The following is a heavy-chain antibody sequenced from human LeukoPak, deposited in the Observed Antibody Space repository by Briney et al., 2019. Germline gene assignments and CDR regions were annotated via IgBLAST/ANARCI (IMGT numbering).Heavy chain of an antibody. CDR2: IIPIFGTA. CDR3: AVDNVITTVTTDY. D-gene: IGHD4-17*01. CDR1: GGTFSSYA. V-gene: IGHV1-69*05. J-gene: IGHJ4*02. Sequence: SVKVSCKASGGTFSSYAISWVRQAPGQGLEWMGRIIPIFGTANYAQKFQGRVTITTDESTSTAYMELSSLRSEDTAVYYCAVDNVITTVTTDYWGREPWSPSPQ.